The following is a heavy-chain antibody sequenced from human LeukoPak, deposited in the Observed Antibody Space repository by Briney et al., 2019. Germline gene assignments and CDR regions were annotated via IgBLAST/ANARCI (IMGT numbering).Heavy chain of an antibody. Sequence: QAGGSLRLSCAASGFTFSSYSMGWVRQAPGKGLEWVANIKQDGSEKNYVGSVKGRFTIARDNAKNSLYLQMNSLRAEDTAVYYCARSSITMVRGVIKSTTSWYHYYNMDVWGKGTTVTVSS. J-gene: IGHJ6*03. D-gene: IGHD3-10*01. CDR2: IKQDGSEK. CDR3: ARSSITMVRGVIKSTTSWYHYYNMDV. CDR1: GFTFSSYS. V-gene: IGHV3-7*01.